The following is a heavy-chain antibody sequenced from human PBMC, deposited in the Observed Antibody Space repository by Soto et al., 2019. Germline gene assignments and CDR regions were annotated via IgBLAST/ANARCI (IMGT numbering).Heavy chain of an antibody. CDR1: GFTFSDYY. Sequence: GGSLRLSCAASGFTFSDYYMSWIRQAPGKGLEWVSYISSSGSTIYYADSVKGRFTISRDNAKNSLYLQMNSLRAEDTAVYYCARDDRIYDSSGYYFDYWGQGTLVTVLL. D-gene: IGHD3-22*01. CDR3: ARDDRIYDSSGYYFDY. V-gene: IGHV3-11*01. CDR2: ISSSGSTI. J-gene: IGHJ4*02.